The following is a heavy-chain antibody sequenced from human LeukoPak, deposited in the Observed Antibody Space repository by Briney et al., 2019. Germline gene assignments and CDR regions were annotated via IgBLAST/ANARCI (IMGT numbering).Heavy chain of an antibody. CDR1: GGSISSSNW. CDR2: IYHSGST. CDR3: ARAPTEYYYGSGNKGGFDP. J-gene: IGHJ5*02. V-gene: IGHV4-4*02. D-gene: IGHD3-10*01. Sequence: SGTLSLTCAVSGGSISSSNWWSWVRQPPGKGPEWIGEIYHSGSTNYNPSLKSRVTISVDKSKNQFSLKLSSVTAADTAVYYCARAPTEYYYGSGNKGGFDPWGQGTLVTVSS.